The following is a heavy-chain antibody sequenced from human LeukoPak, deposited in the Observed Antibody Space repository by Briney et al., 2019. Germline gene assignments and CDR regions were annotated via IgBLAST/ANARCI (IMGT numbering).Heavy chain of an antibody. Sequence: PGGSLRLSCAASGFTFSSYAISWVRQAPGQGLEWMGGIIPIFGTANYAQKFQGRVTITADESTSTAYMELSSLRSEDTAVYYCAGQDGGWNYFDYWGQGTLVTVSS. CDR2: IIPIFGTA. D-gene: IGHD2-15*01. V-gene: IGHV1-69*01. CDR1: GFTFSSYA. J-gene: IGHJ4*02. CDR3: AGQDGGWNYFDY.